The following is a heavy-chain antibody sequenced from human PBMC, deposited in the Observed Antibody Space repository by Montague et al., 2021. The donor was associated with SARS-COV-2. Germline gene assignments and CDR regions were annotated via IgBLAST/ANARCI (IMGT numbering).Heavy chain of an antibody. J-gene: IGHJ6*02. V-gene: IGHV6-1*01. CDR3: AREQQGLGAVYYYYGMDV. D-gene: IGHD6-19*01. Sequence: CAISGDSVSRNSAGWNWIRQSPSRGLEWLGRIYYRSKWYNDYALSVISRITINPDTSKNQFSLQLNSVTPEDTAVYYCAREQQGLGAVYYYYGMDVWGQGTTVTVSS. CDR1: GDSVSRNSAG. CDR2: IYYRSKWYN.